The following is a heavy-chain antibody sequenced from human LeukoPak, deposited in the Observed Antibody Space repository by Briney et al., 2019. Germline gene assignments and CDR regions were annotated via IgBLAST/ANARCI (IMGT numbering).Heavy chain of an antibody. CDR3: ASSPYCSSTSCYFFDY. Sequence: PGGSLRLSCAASGFTFSSYDMHWVRQATGKGLEWVSAIGTAGDTSYPGSVKGRFTISRENAKNSLYLQMNNLRAGDTAVYYCASSPYCSSTSCYFFDYWGQGTLVTVSS. D-gene: IGHD2-2*01. CDR1: GFTFSSYD. J-gene: IGHJ4*02. V-gene: IGHV3-13*01. CDR2: IGTAGDT.